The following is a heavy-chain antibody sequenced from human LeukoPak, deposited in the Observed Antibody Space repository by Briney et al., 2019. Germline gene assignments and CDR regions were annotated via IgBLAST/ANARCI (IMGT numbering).Heavy chain of an antibody. V-gene: IGHV3-7*01. Sequence: PGRSLRLSCVGSGFSLSSHWMSWVRQAPGKGQEWVASIKQDGSEKYYLDSVKGRFTISRDNAQNSLYLQMNSLRAEDTAIYYCARIPKSTTWYASCGQGTLVTVSP. D-gene: IGHD2-2*01. CDR3: ARIPKSTTWYAS. CDR2: IKQDGSEK. CDR1: GFSLSSHW. J-gene: IGHJ1*01.